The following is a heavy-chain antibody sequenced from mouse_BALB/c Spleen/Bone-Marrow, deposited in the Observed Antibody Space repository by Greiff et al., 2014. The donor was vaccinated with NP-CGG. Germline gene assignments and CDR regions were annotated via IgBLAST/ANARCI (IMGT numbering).Heavy chain of an antibody. D-gene: IGHD2-4*01. Sequence: EVQLVESGGGLVKSGGSLKLSCAASGFTFNSYGMSWVRQTPEKRLECVATISGGGSYTFYPDSVKGRFTISRDNAENNLYLQLSSLRSEDTALYYCARHAYYDQTEVSFVYWGQGTLATVSA. CDR3: ARHAYYDQTEVSFVY. CDR2: ISGGGSYT. CDR1: GFTFNSYG. V-gene: IGHV5-9-2*01. J-gene: IGHJ3*01.